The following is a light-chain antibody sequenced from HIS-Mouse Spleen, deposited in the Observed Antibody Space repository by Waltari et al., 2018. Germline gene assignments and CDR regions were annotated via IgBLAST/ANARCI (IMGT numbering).Light chain of an antibody. CDR2: KDS. J-gene: IGLJ1*01. V-gene: IGLV3-25*03. CDR3: QSADSSGTYFYV. Sequence: SYELPQPPSVSVSPGQTARITCSGDALPKQHDYWYHQKPGQAPVLVIYKDSERPSGIPERVSGSSSGTTVTLTISGVQAEDEADYYCQSADSSGTYFYVFGTGTKVTVL. CDR1: ALPKQH.